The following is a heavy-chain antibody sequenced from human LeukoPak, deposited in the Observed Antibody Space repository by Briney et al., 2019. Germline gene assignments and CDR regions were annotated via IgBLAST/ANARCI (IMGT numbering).Heavy chain of an antibody. D-gene: IGHD1-1*01. CDR2: IWYDGSKK. J-gene: IGHJ4*02. CDR1: GFIFSTYG. CDR3: ARYNSGTMDY. V-gene: IGHV3-33*02. Sequence: PGGSLRLSCAASGFIFSTYGMHWVRQAPGKGLEWVAVIWYDGSKKYYADSAKGRFTISRDNSNNALFLQMDSLGAEDTAMYYCARYNSGTMDYWGQGALVTVSS.